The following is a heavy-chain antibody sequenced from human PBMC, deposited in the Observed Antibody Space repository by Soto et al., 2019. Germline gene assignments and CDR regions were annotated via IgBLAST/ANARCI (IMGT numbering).Heavy chain of an antibody. D-gene: IGHD6-6*01. J-gene: IGHJ4*02. V-gene: IGHV3-23*01. CDR1: GITVNTYA. Sequence: GGSLRLSCAASGITVNTYAMSWVRQAPGKGLEWVSAISGSGGSTYYADSVKGRFTISRDNSKNTLYLQMNSLRAEDTAVYYCAKDFPLEYSSFFDYWGQGTLVTVS. CDR3: AKDFPLEYSSFFDY. CDR2: ISGSGGST.